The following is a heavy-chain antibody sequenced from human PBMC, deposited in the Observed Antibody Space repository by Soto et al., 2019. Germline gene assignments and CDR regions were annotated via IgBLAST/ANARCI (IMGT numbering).Heavy chain of an antibody. D-gene: IGHD4-17*01. Sequence: GASVKVSCKASGYTFTSYGIGWVRHAPGQGREWMGWISAYNGNTNYAQKLQGRVTMTTDTSTSTAYMELRSLRSDDTAVYYCARDPVYGDYYFDYWGQGTLVTVSS. V-gene: IGHV1-18*01. CDR2: ISAYNGNT. CDR3: ARDPVYGDYYFDY. J-gene: IGHJ4*01. CDR1: GYTFTSYG.